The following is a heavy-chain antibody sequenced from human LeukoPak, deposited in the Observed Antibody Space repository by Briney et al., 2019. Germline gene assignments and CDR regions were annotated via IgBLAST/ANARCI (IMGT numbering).Heavy chain of an antibody. Sequence: PGGSLSLSCAASGFTFSSYGMHWVRQAPGKGLEWVAFIRYDGSDKYYGDSVKGRFTISIDTSKNTLYLQMNSLRDDDTAVYYCATLQRYHILTGYYQTDYWGQGTLITVSS. CDR3: ATLQRYHILTGYYQTDY. V-gene: IGHV3-30*02. CDR2: IRYDGSDK. J-gene: IGHJ4*02. D-gene: IGHD3-9*01. CDR1: GFTFSSYG.